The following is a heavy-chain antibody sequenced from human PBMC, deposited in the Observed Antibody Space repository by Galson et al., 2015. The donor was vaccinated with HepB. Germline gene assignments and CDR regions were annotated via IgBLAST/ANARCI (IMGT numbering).Heavy chain of an antibody. CDR2: IRQDGSKK. Sequence: SLRLSCAASGFSFSTSGIHWVRQGPGKGLEWVSFIRQDGSKKNDADSVKGRFTISRDNSKNTLYLQMNSLGPEDTAVYYCAKEGRGGFDYWGQGTLVTVSS. J-gene: IGHJ4*02. V-gene: IGHV3-30*02. D-gene: IGHD3-10*01. CDR1: GFSFSTSG. CDR3: AKEGRGGFDY.